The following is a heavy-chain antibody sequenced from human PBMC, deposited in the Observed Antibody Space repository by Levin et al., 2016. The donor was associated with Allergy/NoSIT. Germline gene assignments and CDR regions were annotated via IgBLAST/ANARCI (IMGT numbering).Heavy chain of an antibody. Sequence: GESLKISCKVSGYKFTNYWIGWVRQMPGKGLEWMGVIYPGDSNTKYSPSFQGRVSISADKWFTTAYLQWSSLQASDTAMYFCARQYDSGWSGDLDSWGPGTLVTVSA. CDR2: IYPGDSNT. D-gene: IGHD6-19*01. CDR1: GYKFTNYW. J-gene: IGHJ4*02. CDR3: ARQYDSGWSGDLDS. V-gene: IGHV5-51*01.